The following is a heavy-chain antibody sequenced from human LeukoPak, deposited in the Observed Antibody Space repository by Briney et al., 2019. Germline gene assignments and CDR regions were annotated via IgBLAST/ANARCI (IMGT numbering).Heavy chain of an antibody. J-gene: IGHJ4*02. V-gene: IGHV3-53*01. CDR3: ARVSYYDSSGHFDY. CDR1: GFTVSSNY. Sequence: GGSLRLSCAASGFTVSSNYMSWVRQAPGKGLEWVSVIYSGGSTYYADSVKGRFTISRDNSKNTLYLQMNSLRAEDTAVYYCARVSYYDSSGHFDYWGQGTLVTVSS. D-gene: IGHD3-22*01. CDR2: IYSGGST.